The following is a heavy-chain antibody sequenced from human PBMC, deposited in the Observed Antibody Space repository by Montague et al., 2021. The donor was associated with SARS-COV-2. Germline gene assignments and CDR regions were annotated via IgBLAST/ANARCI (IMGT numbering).Heavy chain of an antibody. CDR2: IYYSGST. CDR3: ARHGKTRVAMIVVVIGYLDY. V-gene: IGHV4-39*01. Sequence: SKTLSLTCTVSGGSISSSSYYWGWLRQPPGQGLEWLGCIYYSGSTYYNPSLKSPVTISADTSKNQFSLKLISVTAADTAVYSCARHGKTRVAMIVVVIGYLDYWGQGTLVTVSS. CDR1: GGSISSSSYY. J-gene: IGHJ4*02. D-gene: IGHD3-22*01.